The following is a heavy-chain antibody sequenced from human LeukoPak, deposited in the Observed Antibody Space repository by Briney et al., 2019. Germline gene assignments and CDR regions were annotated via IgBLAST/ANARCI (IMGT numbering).Heavy chain of an antibody. Sequence: SETLSLTCAVYGGSFSGYYWSWIRQPPGKGLEWIGEINHSGSTNYNPSLKSRVTISVDTSKNQFSLKLSSVTAADTAVYYCATKPLYDFWSGYQNRFDPWGQGTLVTVSS. CDR3: ATKPLYDFWSGYQNRFDP. D-gene: IGHD3-3*01. CDR1: GGSFSGYY. V-gene: IGHV4-34*01. J-gene: IGHJ5*02. CDR2: INHSGST.